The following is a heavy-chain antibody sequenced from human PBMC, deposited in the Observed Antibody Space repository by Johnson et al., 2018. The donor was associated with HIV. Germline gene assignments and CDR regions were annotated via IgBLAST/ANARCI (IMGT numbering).Heavy chain of an antibody. V-gene: IGHV3-30*04. CDR3: AKGRKDDGI. J-gene: IGHJ3*02. CDR2: IWYDGSNK. D-gene: IGHD2-15*01. Sequence: QVQLVESGGGVVQPGRSLRLSCAASEFTLSSYAMHWVRQAPGKGLECVAVIWYDGSNKYYADSVKGRFTISRDNSKNTLYLQMNSLRAEDTAVYYCAKGRKDDGIWGQGTMVTVSS. CDR1: EFTLSSYA.